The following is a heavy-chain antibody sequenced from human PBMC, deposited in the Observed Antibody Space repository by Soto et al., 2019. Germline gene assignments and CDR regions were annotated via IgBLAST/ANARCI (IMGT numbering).Heavy chain of an antibody. CDR3: ARGRNYYGMDV. D-gene: IGHD1-26*01. CDR1: GGSISSSSYY. V-gene: IGHV4-39*01. CDR2: IYYSGST. J-gene: IGHJ6*02. Sequence: PSETLSLTCTVSGGSISSSSYYWGWIRQPPGKGLEWIGSIYYSGSTYYNPSLKSRVTISVDTSKNQFSLKLSSVTAADTAVYYCARGRNYYGMDVWGQGTTVTVSS.